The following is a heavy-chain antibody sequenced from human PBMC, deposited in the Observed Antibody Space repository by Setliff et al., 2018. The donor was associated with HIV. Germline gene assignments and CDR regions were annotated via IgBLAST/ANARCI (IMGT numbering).Heavy chain of an antibody. Sequence: LSLTCAVYGGSFSGYYWSWIRQAPGKGLEWISFIGGHGSIIHYADSVKGRFTISRDNAKNSVYLQMHSLRVEDTAVYYCAAVPWGHSSLIIDHWGQGTPVTVSS. J-gene: IGHJ4*02. CDR3: AAVPWGHSSLIIDH. CDR2: IGGHGSII. D-gene: IGHD3-16*01. CDR1: GGSFSGYY. V-gene: IGHV3-11*04.